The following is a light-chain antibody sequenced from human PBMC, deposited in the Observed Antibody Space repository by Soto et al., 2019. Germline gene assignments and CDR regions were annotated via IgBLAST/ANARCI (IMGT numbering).Light chain of an antibody. J-gene: IGKJ5*01. CDR2: AAS. CDR3: KHYNGYTQT. CDR1: QGIDTY. Sequence: IQMTQSASSLSASVGDRVTITCRASQGIDTYLAWFQQKPGKAPKTLIYAASSLHSGVPSRFSGSGFGTDFTLKISTMQTEDFATYYCKHYNGYTQTFGQGTRLEIK. V-gene: IGKV1-16*01.